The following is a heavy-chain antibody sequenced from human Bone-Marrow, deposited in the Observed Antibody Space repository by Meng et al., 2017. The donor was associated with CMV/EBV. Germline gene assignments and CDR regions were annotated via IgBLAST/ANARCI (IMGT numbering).Heavy chain of an antibody. CDR2: ISGSGGST. J-gene: IGHJ4*02. CDR1: GFTFSSHW. Sequence: GESLKISCAGSGFTFSSHWMSWVRQAPGKGLEWVSAISGSGGSTYYADSVKGRFTISRDNSKNTLYLQMNSLRAEDTAVYYCAKVYCSSTSCYGANLDYWGQGQLVNVDS. CDR3: AKVYCSSTSCYGANLDY. D-gene: IGHD2-2*01. V-gene: IGHV3-23*01.